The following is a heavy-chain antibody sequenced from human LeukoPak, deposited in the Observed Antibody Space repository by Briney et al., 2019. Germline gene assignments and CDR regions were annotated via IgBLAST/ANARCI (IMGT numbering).Heavy chain of an antibody. D-gene: IGHD3-22*01. V-gene: IGHV1-2*02. CDR2: INPNSGGT. CDR1: GYTFTDYY. J-gene: IGHJ4*02. CDR3: ARSLAITYYYDSSGDTSDY. Sequence: ASVKVSCKASGYTFTDYYIHWVRQAPGQGLEWMGWINPNSGGTNYAQKFQGRVTMTRDTSISTAYMELSRLRSDDTAVYYCARSLAITYYYDSSGDTSDYWGQGTLVTVSS.